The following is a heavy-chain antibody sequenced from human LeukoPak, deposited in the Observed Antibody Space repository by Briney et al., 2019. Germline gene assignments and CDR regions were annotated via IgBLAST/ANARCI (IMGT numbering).Heavy chain of an antibody. CDR3: VRDVDTAVARSAFDI. V-gene: IGHV3-7*04. J-gene: IGHJ3*02. CDR1: GFTFSRYW. Sequence: PGGSLRPSCAASGFTFSRYWMRWVRQAPGKGLEWVALIKQDGSQKYYVDSVKGRFTISRDNVKNSLYLQMNSLRAEDTGVYYCVRDVDTAVARSAFDIWGQGTMVTVSS. D-gene: IGHD5-18*01. CDR2: IKQDGSQK.